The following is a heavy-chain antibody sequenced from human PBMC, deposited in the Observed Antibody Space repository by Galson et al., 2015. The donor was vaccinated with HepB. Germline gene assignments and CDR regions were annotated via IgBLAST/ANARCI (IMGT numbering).Heavy chain of an antibody. CDR3: ARQLAVPPKHDYFHN. Sequence: SETLSLTCAVSGDSISTDHWWSWVRQPPGKGLEWIGEAYHSGYANYNPSLKSRVSILIDKSQNRFSLILNSVTAADTAVYYCARQLAVPPKHDYFHNWGQGALVTVSS. CDR1: GDSISTDHW. V-gene: IGHV4/OR15-8*02. CDR2: AYHSGYA. J-gene: IGHJ4*02. D-gene: IGHD6-19*01.